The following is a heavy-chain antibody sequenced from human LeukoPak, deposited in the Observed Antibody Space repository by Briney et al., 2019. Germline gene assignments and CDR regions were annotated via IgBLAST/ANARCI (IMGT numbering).Heavy chain of an antibody. D-gene: IGHD3-10*01. Sequence: LGRTYYRSKWSSDYAESVKSRITINPDTSKNQFSLQLNSVTAADTAIYFCTRWTWGVSFDIWGQGTLVTVSS. V-gene: IGHV6-1*01. CDR2: TYYRSKWSS. CDR3: TRWTWGVSFDI. J-gene: IGHJ3*02.